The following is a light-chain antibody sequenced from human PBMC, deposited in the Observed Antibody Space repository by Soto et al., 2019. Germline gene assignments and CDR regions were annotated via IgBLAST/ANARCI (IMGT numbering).Light chain of an antibody. V-gene: IGKV3-20*01. CDR1: QSVDSSY. CDR2: GTS. J-gene: IGKJ2*01. CDR3: QQYGSSLYT. Sequence: ENVLTQSPGTLSLSPGERATLSCRASQSVDSSYLAWYQQKPGQAPRLLIYGTSTSATGIPDRFSGSGSGTDFTLTINSQEPEDFAVYYCQQYGSSLYTFGQGTKLEIK.